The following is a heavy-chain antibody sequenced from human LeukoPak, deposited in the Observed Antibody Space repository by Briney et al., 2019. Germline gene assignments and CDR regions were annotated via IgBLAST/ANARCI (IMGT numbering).Heavy chain of an antibody. CDR1: GFTFSSYA. V-gene: IGHV3-23*01. D-gene: IGHD2-15*01. CDR2: ISGSGDNT. CDR3: AKSKVVAATMGRFDY. J-gene: IGHJ4*02. Sequence: GGSLRLPCAASGFTFSSYAMNWVRQAPGKGLEWVSAISGSGDNTYYADSVKGRFTISRDNSKNTLYVQMNSLRAEDTAVYYCAKSKVVAATMGRFDYWGQGTLVTVSS.